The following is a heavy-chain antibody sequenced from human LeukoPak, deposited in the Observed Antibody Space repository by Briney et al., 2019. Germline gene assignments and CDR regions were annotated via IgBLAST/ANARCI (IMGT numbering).Heavy chain of an antibody. CDR1: GFIFSSYE. V-gene: IGHV3-48*03. CDR3: ARDYYYGSGSD. Sequence: GGSLRLSCAASGFIFSSYEMNWVRQAPGKGLEWVSYISSSGSTIYYADSVKGRFTISRDNAKNSLYLQMNSLRAEDTAVYYCARDYYYGSGSDWGKGTTVTVSS. J-gene: IGHJ6*04. CDR2: ISSSGSTI. D-gene: IGHD3-10*01.